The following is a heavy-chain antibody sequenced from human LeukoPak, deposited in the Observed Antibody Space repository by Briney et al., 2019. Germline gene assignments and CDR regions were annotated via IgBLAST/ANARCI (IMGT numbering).Heavy chain of an antibody. V-gene: IGHV4-59*01. Sequence: SETLSLACTVSGGSISSYYWSWIRQPPGKGLEWIGYIYYSGSTNYNPSLKSRVTISVDTSKNQFSLKLSSVTAADTAVYYCAGGRRDAFDIWGQGTMVTVSS. CDR3: AGGRRDAFDI. J-gene: IGHJ3*02. CDR2: IYYSGST. CDR1: GGSISSYY.